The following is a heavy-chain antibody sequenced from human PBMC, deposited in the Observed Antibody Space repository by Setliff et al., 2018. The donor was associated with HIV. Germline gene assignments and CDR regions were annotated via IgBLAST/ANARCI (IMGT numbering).Heavy chain of an antibody. CDR1: GGPFGDSS. D-gene: IGHD7-27*01. V-gene: IGHV4-34*01. J-gene: IGHJ2*01. Sequence: LSLTCAVHGGPFGDSSYSWIRQPPGKGLEWIGEISHSGSTSYNSSVKNRATMSVDSSKNQFSLTLASMTAADTAVYYCARHHRLPGVQPPYWYFDLWGRGTLVTVS. CDR2: ISHSGST. CDR3: ARHHRLPGVQPPYWYFDL.